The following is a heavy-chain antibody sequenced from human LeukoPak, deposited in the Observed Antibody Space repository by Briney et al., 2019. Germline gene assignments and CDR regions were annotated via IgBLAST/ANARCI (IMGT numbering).Heavy chain of an antibody. V-gene: IGHV3-21*01. CDR3: ARDMGYCSSTSCFDDAFDI. CDR1: GFTFSSYA. J-gene: IGHJ3*02. D-gene: IGHD2-2*01. CDR2: ISSSSSYI. Sequence: KSGGSLRLSCAASGFTFSSYAMSWVRQAPGKGLEWVSSISSSSSYIYYADSVKGRFTISRDNAKNSLYLQMNSLRAEDTAVYYCARDMGYCSSTSCFDDAFDIWGQGTMVTVSS.